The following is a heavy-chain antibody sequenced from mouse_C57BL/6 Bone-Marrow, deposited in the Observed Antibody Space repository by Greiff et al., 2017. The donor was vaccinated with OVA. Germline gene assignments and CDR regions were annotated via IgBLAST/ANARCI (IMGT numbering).Heavy chain of an antibody. CDR2: INPGSGGT. J-gene: IGHJ4*01. CDR3: ARGPGSYAMDY. V-gene: IGHV1-54*01. CDR1: GYAFTNYL. Sequence: QVQLQQSGAELVRPGTSVKVSCKASGYAFTNYLIEWVKQRPGQGLEWIGVINPGSGGTNYNEKFKGKATLTADKSSSTAYMQLSSLTSEDSAVYFCARGPGSYAMDYWGQGTSVTVSS.